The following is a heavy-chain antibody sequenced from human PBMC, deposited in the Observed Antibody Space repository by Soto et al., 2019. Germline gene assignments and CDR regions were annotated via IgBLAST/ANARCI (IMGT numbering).Heavy chain of an antibody. D-gene: IGHD3-10*01. Sequence: GASVKVSCKASGYTFTSYGISWVRQAPGQGLEWMGWISAYNGNTDYAQKLQGRVTMTTDTSTSTAYMELRSLRSDDTAVYYCARDLSELLWFGELLSATYYFDYWGQGTLVTVSS. V-gene: IGHV1-18*01. J-gene: IGHJ4*02. CDR1: GYTFTSYG. CDR3: ARDLSELLWFGELLSATYYFDY. CDR2: ISAYNGNT.